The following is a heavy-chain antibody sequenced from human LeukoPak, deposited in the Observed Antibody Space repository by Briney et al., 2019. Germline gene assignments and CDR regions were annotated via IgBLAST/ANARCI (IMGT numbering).Heavy chain of an antibody. V-gene: IGHV6-1*01. CDR2: TYYRSKWYN. Sequence: SQTLSVTCAISGDSVASINGAWNWIRQSPSRGLEWLGRTYYRSKWYNDYAVSMRGRITITPETSKKQISLQLNSVTPEDTAVYYCARDLGTSGWHTFDYWGQGTLVSVSS. CDR1: GDSVASINGA. D-gene: IGHD6-19*01. J-gene: IGHJ4*02. CDR3: ARDLGTSGWHTFDY.